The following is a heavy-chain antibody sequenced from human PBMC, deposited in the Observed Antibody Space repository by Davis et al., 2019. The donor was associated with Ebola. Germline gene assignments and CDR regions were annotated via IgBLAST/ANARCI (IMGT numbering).Heavy chain of an antibody. D-gene: IGHD3-10*01. V-gene: IGHV5-51*01. Sequence: GESLKISCKGSGYSFTSHWIGWVRQMPGKGLECMGIIFPGDSDTRYSPSFQGQVTISVDRSITTAYLQWRSLRASDTAVYYCARQESLYGWSDYWGQGTLVTVSS. CDR2: IFPGDSDT. J-gene: IGHJ4*02. CDR1: GYSFTSHW. CDR3: ARQESLYGWSDY.